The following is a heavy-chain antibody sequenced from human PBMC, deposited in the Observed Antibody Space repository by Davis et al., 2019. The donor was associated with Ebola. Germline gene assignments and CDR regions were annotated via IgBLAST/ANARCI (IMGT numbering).Heavy chain of an antibody. CDR1: GGSISGYY. V-gene: IGHV4-59*08. J-gene: IGHJ5*01. Sequence: MPSETLSLTCTVSGGSISGYYWSWIRQPPGKGLEWIGHMHHSGTPNYNPSLKSRVSISVDTSNNQFSLRLASVTAADTAVYFCARHVRGTWGDLDSWGQGTQFTVSS. CDR3: ARHVRGTWGDLDS. D-gene: IGHD3-10*02. CDR2: MHHSGTP.